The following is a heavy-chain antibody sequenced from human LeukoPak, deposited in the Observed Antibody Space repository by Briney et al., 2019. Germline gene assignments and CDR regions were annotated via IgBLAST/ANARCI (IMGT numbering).Heavy chain of an antibody. CDR1: GFTFSSYA. D-gene: IGHD3-10*02. Sequence: GGSLRLSCAASGFTFSSYAMRWVRQAPGKGLEWVSDISGSGGSTYYADSVKGRFTISRDNSKNALYLQMNSLRAEDTAVYYCAKSMFPRLTHYFDYWGQGTLVTVSS. J-gene: IGHJ4*02. CDR3: AKSMFPRLTHYFDY. V-gene: IGHV3-23*01. CDR2: ISGSGGST.